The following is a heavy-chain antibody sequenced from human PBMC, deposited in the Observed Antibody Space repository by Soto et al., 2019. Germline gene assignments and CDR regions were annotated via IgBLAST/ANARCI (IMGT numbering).Heavy chain of an antibody. CDR1: GFSLSTTGVG. Sequence: QITLKESGPTLVKPTQTLTLTYTFSGFSLSTTGVGVSWIRQPPGKALEWLALIYWHDDKRYSPSLKSRLTITKDTSKLQVFLTMTNMDPVDTATYYCAHRGGANVGLYYSDYWRQGALLTVSS. V-gene: IGHV2-5*01. CDR2: IYWHDDK. D-gene: IGHD3-16*01. J-gene: IGHJ4*02. CDR3: AHRGGANVGLYYSDY.